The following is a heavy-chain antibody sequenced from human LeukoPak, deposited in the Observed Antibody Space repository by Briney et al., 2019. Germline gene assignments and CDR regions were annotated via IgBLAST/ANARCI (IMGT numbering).Heavy chain of an antibody. CDR3: ARGIAATGANY. CDR2: IYYSGST. CDR1: GGSISSSSYY. D-gene: IGHD6-13*01. V-gene: IGHV4-39*01. Sequence: SETLSLTCTVSGGSISSSSYYWGWIRQPPGKGLEWIGNIYYSGSTYYNPSLQSRVAMSVDTSQNQFSLKLSSVTAADTAVYYCARGIAATGANYWGQGTLVTVSS. J-gene: IGHJ4*02.